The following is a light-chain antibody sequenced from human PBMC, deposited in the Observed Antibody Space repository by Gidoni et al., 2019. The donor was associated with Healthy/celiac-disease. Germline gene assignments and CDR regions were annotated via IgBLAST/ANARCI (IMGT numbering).Light chain of an antibody. CDR1: QSLLHSDGKIY. Sequence: DIVMTQTPLSLSVTPGQPASISCKSSQSLLHSDGKIYLYWYLQRPGQSPQLQSYEVTRRFTGVTDRCSGSGTETDFTLKIRRVEAVDVGDYYWMQGIHLRTFGGGTKVEIK. CDR2: EVT. J-gene: IGKJ4*01. V-gene: IGKV2-29*01. CDR3: MQGIHLRT.